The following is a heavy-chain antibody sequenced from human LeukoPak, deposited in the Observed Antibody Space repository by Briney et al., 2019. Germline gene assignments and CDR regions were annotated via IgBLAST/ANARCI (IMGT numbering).Heavy chain of an antibody. D-gene: IGHD3-10*01. CDR2: ISGSGGGT. CDR1: GFTFSSCA. J-gene: IGHJ4*02. CDR3: AKELLWFGELSGGFDY. V-gene: IGHV3-23*01. Sequence: PGGSLRLSCAAPGFTFSSCAMSWVRQAPGKGLEWVSAISGSGGGTYYADSVKGRFTISRDNSKNTLYLQMNSLRAEDTAVYYCAKELLWFGELSGGFDYWGQGTLVTVSS.